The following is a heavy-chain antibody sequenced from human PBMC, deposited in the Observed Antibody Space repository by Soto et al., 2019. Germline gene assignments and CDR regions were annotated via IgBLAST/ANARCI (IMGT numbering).Heavy chain of an antibody. CDR3: ARGPRAPPPHDYGMDV. V-gene: IGHV3-23*01. CDR1: GFTFSSYV. Sequence: EVQLLESGGGLVQPGGSLRLSCAASGFTFSSYVMNWVRQAPGKGLEWVSGVRGSGDNTYYADSVKGRFTISRDNSRNTLSLQMNSLRAEDTAVYYCARGPRAPPPHDYGMDVWGQGTTVTVSS. J-gene: IGHJ6*02. CDR2: VRGSGDNT.